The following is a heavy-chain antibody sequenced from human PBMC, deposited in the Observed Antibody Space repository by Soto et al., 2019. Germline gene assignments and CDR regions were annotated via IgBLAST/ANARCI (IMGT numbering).Heavy chain of an antibody. CDR3: ARLEYSSGWYGNYYYGMDV. Sequence: GESLKISCKGSGYSFTSYWISWVRQMPGKGLEWMGRIDPSDSYTNYSPSFQGHVTISADKSISTAYLQWSGLKASDTAMYYCARLEYSSGWYGNYYYGMDVWGQGTTVTVSS. CDR2: IDPSDSYT. J-gene: IGHJ6*02. D-gene: IGHD6-19*01. V-gene: IGHV5-10-1*01. CDR1: GYSFTSYW.